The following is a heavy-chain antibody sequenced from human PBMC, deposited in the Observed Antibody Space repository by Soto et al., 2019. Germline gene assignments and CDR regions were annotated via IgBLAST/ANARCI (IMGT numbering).Heavy chain of an antibody. CDR3: AADRRPTDHHNWVDP. CDR1: GGTFSSYA. V-gene: IGHV1-69*13. J-gene: IGHJ5*02. CDR2: IIPIFGTA. D-gene: IGHD1-1*01. Sequence: GASVKVSCKASGGTFSSYAISWVRQAPGQGLEWMGGIIPIFGTANYAQKFQGRVTITADESTSTAYMELSSLRSEDTAVYYCAADRRPTDHHNWVDPWGQGTLVTVSS.